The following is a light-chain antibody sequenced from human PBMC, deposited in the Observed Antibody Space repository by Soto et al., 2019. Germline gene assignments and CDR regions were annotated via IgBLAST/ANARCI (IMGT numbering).Light chain of an antibody. CDR1: QSVSSN. J-gene: IGKJ1*01. CDR3: LHPDGWEK. CDR2: GAS. Sequence: RASQSVSSNLAWYQLKPGQAPRLLIYGASTRATGIPARFSGSGSGTELTLPFRHLRCNDFPVSYCLHPDGWEKFGKGTKVDIK. V-gene: IGKV3-15*01.